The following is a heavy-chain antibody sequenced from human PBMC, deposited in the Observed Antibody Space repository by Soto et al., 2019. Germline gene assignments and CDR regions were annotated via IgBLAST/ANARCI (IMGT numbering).Heavy chain of an antibody. D-gene: IGHD2-15*01. CDR1: GFTFSSYA. CDR2: ISGSGGST. V-gene: IGHV3-23*01. Sequence: GGSLRLSCATSGFTFSSYAMSWVRQAPGKGLEWVSAISGSGGSTYYADSVKGRFTISRDNSKNTLYLQMNSLRAEDTAVYYCAKVKGLELLALYYFDYWGQGTLVTVSS. J-gene: IGHJ4*02. CDR3: AKVKGLELLALYYFDY.